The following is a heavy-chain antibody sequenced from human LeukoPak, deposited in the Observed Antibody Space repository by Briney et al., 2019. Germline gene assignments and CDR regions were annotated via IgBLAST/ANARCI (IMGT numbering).Heavy chain of an antibody. D-gene: IGHD2-21*01. CDR1: GSTFSTYW. CDR2: IHNDGSGT. CDR3: ARGGYYSLDY. V-gene: IGHV3-74*01. J-gene: IGHJ4*02. Sequence: GGSLRLSCAASGSTFSTYWMHWVRQAPGKGLVWVSRIHNDGSGTTYADYVKGRFTISRDNAKNTLYLQMNSLRAEDTAVYYCARGGYYSLDYWGQGTPVTVSS.